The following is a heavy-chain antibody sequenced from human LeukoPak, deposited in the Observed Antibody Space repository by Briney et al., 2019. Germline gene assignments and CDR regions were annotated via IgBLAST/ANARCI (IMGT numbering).Heavy chain of an antibody. CDR2: INHSGST. V-gene: IGHV4-34*01. CDR3: ARVHYDFWSGYFIYFDY. CDR1: GGSFSGYY. Sequence: SETLSLTCAVYGGSFSGYYWSWIRQPLGKGLEWIGEINHSGSTNYNPSLKSRVTISVDTSKNQFSLKLSSVTAADTAVYYCARVHYDFWSGYFIYFDYWDQGTLVTVSS. J-gene: IGHJ4*02. D-gene: IGHD3-3*01.